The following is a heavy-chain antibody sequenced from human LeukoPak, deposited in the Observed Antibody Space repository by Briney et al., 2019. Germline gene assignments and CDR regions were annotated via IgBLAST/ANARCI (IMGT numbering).Heavy chain of an antibody. Sequence: ASVKVSCKASGYTFTSYDINWVRQAPGQGLEWMGWISAYNGNTNYAQKLQGRVTMTTDTSTSTAYMELRSLRSDDTAVYYCARSPGYCTNGVCYWNQSFDYWGQGTLVTVSS. CDR3: ARSPGYCTNGVCYWNQSFDY. J-gene: IGHJ4*02. CDR1: GYTFTSYD. V-gene: IGHV1-18*01. CDR2: ISAYNGNT. D-gene: IGHD2-8*01.